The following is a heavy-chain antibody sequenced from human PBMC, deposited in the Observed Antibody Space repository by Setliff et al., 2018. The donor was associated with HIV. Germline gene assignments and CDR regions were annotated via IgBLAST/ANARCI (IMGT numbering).Heavy chain of an antibody. CDR3: ARRGNYLGDAFDI. V-gene: IGHV3-21*01. Sequence: GESLKISCEASRFAFNTYALHWVRQAPGKGLEWVSSIITSGTYKYYADSVKGRFTISRDNAKDSLYLQMKSLRAEDTAVYYCARRGNYLGDAFDIWGQGTMVTVSS. CDR1: RFAFNTYA. J-gene: IGHJ3*02. D-gene: IGHD1-26*01. CDR2: IITSGTYK.